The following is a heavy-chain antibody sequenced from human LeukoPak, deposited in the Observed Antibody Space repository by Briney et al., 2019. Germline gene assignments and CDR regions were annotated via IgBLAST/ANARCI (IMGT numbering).Heavy chain of an antibody. CDR2: INPNSGGT. D-gene: IGHD3-3*01. CDR1: GYTFTGYY. CDR3: ARNTYYDFWTGYFFDY. Sequence: ASVKVSCKASGYTFTGYYMHWVRQAPGQGLEWMGWINPNSGGTNYAQKFQGRVTMTSDTSISTAYMELSRLRSDDTAVYYCARNTYYDFWTGYFFDYWGQGTLVTVSS. J-gene: IGHJ4*02. V-gene: IGHV1-2*02.